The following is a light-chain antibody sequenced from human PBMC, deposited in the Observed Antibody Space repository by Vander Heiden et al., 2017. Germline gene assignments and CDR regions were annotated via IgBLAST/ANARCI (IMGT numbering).Light chain of an antibody. V-gene: IGKV2-28*01. CDR2: LGS. CDR3: MQALQTPRT. CDR1: QSLLHSNGYNY. Sequence: DIVITQSPLSLPVTPGEPASISCRSSQSLLHSNGYNYLDWYLQKPGQSPQVLIYLGSNRASGVPDRFSGSGSGTDFTLKISRVEAEDVGVYYCMQALQTPRTFGQGTKVEIK. J-gene: IGKJ1*01.